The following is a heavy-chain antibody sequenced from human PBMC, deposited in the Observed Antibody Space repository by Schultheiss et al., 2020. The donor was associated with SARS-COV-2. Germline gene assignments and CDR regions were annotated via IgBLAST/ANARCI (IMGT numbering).Heavy chain of an antibody. J-gene: IGHJ4*02. Sequence: GGSLRLSCAASGFTFSNAWMSWVRQAPGKGLEWVAVIWYDGSNKYYADSVKGRFTISRDNSKNTLYLQMNSLRAEDTAVYYCARESGVYYDSSGSLVDWGQGTLVTVSS. CDR2: IWYDGSNK. V-gene: IGHV3-33*08. CDR1: GFTFSNAW. D-gene: IGHD3-22*01. CDR3: ARESGVYYDSSGSLVD.